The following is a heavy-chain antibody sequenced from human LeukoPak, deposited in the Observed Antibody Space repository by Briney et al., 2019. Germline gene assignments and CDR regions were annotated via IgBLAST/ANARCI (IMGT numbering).Heavy chain of an antibody. CDR2: IYYSGST. J-gene: IGHJ5*02. V-gene: IGHV4-30-4*01. D-gene: IGHD3-10*01. Sequence: PSETLSLTCTVSGGSISSGDYYWRWIRQPPGKGLEWIGYIYYSGSTYYNPSLKSRAGLSVDTSKKQFSLQLSSVTAADTAVYFCARVFRKTLVRGVIKLWFDPWGQGTLVTVSS. CDR1: GGSISSGDYY. CDR3: ARVFRKTLVRGVIKLWFDP.